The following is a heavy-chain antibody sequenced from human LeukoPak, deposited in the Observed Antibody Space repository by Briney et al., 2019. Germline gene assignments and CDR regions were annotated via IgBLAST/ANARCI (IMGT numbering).Heavy chain of an antibody. CDR1: GFTFSSYE. J-gene: IGHJ4*02. CDR3: ARGIDY. CDR2: ISSSGSTI. V-gene: IGHV3-48*03. Sequence: PGGSLRLSCAASGFTFSSYEMNWVRQAPGKGLEWVSYISSSGSTIYYADSVRGRFTISRDTSKNMVFLQMNSLRVEDTAVYYCARGIDYWGRGTLVTVSS.